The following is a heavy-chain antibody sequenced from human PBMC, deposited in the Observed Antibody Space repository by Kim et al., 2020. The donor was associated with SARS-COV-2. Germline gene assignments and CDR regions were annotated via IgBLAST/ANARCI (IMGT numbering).Heavy chain of an antibody. CDR2: ISADGSDK. V-gene: IGHV3-30*18. CDR3: AKDRSATWSLDY. J-gene: IGHJ4*02. D-gene: IGHD2-8*02. Sequence: GGSLRLSCTASGFTFSSCGMHWVRQAPGKGLEWVAVISADGSDKCYADSVKGRFIISRDNSKNTLYFEMNSLRAEDTAVYFCAKDRSATWSLDYWGQGILVTVSS. CDR1: GFTFSSCG.